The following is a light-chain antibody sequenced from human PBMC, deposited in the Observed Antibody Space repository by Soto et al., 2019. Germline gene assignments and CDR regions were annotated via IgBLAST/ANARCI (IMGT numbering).Light chain of an antibody. Sequence: VWTQSPATLSSIPCERVKFYCRASQYINTRLAWYQHSSGQAPRLLIYQTSFRAAGIPARFSASGTGTDFTLTICDVQPEDVAVYYCHQRQSWLLTFGQGTKVDI. V-gene: IGKV3D-11*01. CDR3: HQRQSWLLT. CDR2: QTS. CDR1: QYINTR. J-gene: IGKJ1*01.